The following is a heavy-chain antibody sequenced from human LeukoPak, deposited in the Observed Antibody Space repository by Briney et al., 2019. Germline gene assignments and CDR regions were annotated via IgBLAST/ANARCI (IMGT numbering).Heavy chain of an antibody. V-gene: IGHV4-61*01. D-gene: IGHD3-22*01. Sequence: PSETLSLTCTVSGSSVSSGSYYWSWIRQPPGKGLEWIGYIYYSGSTNYNPSLKSRVTKSVDTSKNQFSLKLSSVTAADTAVYYCARGPYYYDSSGYAYYYYGMDVWGQGIAVTVSS. CDR3: ARGPYYYDSSGYAYYYYGMDV. CDR1: GSSVSSGSYY. J-gene: IGHJ6*02. CDR2: IYYSGST.